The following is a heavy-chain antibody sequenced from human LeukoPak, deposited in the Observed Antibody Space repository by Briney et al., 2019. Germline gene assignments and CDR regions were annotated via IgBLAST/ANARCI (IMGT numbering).Heavy chain of an antibody. CDR2: INHSGYT. J-gene: IGHJ6*02. Sequence: PWETLSLTRAVYGGSFSGYYWSWIRQPPGKGLEWIGEINHSGYTNYNPSLKSRVTMSVDTSKNQSSLKLSSVTAADTAVYYCARDDYGDYYYYGMGVWGQGTTVTVSS. V-gene: IGHV4-34*01. CDR3: ARDDYGDYYYYGMGV. CDR1: GGSFSGYY. D-gene: IGHD4-17*01.